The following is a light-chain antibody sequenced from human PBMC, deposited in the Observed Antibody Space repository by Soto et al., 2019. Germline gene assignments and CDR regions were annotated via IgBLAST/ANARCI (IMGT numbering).Light chain of an antibody. CDR1: RSVSSSY. CDR3: QQYGSSPLFT. CDR2: GAS. J-gene: IGKJ3*01. V-gene: IGKV3-20*01. Sequence: EIVLTQSPGTLSLSPGERATLSCRASRSVSSSYLAWYQQKPGQAPRLLIYGASSRATGIPDRFSGSGSGTDFTLTISRLEPEDFAVYYCQQYGSSPLFTFGPWTKVDIK.